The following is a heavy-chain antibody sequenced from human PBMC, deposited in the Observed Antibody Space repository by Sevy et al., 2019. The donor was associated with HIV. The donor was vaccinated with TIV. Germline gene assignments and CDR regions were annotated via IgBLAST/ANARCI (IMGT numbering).Heavy chain of an antibody. Sequence: GGSLRLSCAASGFTFSSYGMHWVRQAPGKGLEWVAVIWYDGSNKYYADSVKGRLTISRDNSKNTLYLQMNSLRAEDTAVYYCARDRGLIVGSAIDAFDIWGQGTMVTVSS. CDR3: ARDRGLIVGSAIDAFDI. J-gene: IGHJ3*02. D-gene: IGHD3-22*01. V-gene: IGHV3-33*01. CDR1: GFTFSSYG. CDR2: IWYDGSNK.